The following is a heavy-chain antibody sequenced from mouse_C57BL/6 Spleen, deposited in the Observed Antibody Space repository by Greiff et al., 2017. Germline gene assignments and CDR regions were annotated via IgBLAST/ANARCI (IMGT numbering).Heavy chain of an antibody. V-gene: IGHV1-81*01. CDR1: GYTFTSYG. CDR2: IYPRSGNT. Sequence: VQLKESGAELARPGASVKLSCKASGYTFTSYGISWVKQRTGQGLEWIGEIYPRSGNTYYNEKYKGKATPTADKSSSTAYMELRSLTSEDAAVYFCARPMDYWGKGTSVTVS. J-gene: IGHJ4*01. CDR3: ARPMDY.